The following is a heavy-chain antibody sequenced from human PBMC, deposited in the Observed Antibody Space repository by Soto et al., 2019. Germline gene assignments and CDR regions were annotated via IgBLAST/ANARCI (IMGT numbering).Heavy chain of an antibody. J-gene: IGHJ4*02. CDR1: GYTFTGYY. CDR2: INPNSGGT. CDR3: ARDRDSSGWYLIGY. D-gene: IGHD6-19*01. Sequence: ASVKVSCKASGYTFTGYYMHWVRRAPGQGLEWMGWINPNSGGTNYAQKFQGRVTMTRDTSISTAYMELSRLRSDDTAVYYCARDRDSSGWYLIGYWGQGTLVTVSS. V-gene: IGHV1-2*02.